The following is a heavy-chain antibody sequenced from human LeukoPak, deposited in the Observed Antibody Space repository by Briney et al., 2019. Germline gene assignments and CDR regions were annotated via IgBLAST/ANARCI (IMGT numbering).Heavy chain of an antibody. J-gene: IGHJ2*01. Sequence: PGGSLRLSCAASGFTFGDHGMSWVRHAPGKGLEWVSGIPWNGDRTGYVDSVKGRFTISRDNAKNSLYLQMDSLRVEDTALYFCARRPAAGSYWYFDLWGRGTLVTVSS. CDR3: ARRPAAGSYWYFDL. V-gene: IGHV3-20*04. D-gene: IGHD6-13*01. CDR1: GFTFGDHG. CDR2: IPWNGDRT.